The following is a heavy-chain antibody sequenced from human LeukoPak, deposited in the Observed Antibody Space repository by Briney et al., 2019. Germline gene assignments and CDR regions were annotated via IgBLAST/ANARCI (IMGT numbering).Heavy chain of an antibody. CDR2: INPNSGGT. Sequence: ASVKVSCKASGGTFSSYAISWVRQAPGQGLEWMGWINPNSGGTNYAQKFQGRVTMTRDTSISTAYMELSRLRSDDTAVYYCARGHPWNRVAATLGSRYSMDVWGKGTTVTISS. D-gene: IGHD2-15*01. CDR3: ARGHPWNRVAATLGSRYSMDV. J-gene: IGHJ6*03. CDR1: GGTFSSYA. V-gene: IGHV1-2*02.